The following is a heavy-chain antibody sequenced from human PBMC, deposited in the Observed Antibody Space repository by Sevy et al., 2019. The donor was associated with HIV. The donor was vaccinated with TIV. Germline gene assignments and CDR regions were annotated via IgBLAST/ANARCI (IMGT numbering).Heavy chain of an antibody. CDR3: TKGTHYDFWSGPDY. V-gene: IGHV3-23*01. D-gene: IGHD3-3*01. J-gene: IGHJ4*02. CDR1: GFTLSSYA. CDR2: ISGSGGST. Sequence: GGSLRLSCAASGFTLSSYAMSWVRQAPGKGLEWVSAISGSGGSTYYANSVKGRFTISRDNSKNTLYLQMNSLRAEDTAVYYCTKGTHYDFWSGPDYWGQGTLVTVYS.